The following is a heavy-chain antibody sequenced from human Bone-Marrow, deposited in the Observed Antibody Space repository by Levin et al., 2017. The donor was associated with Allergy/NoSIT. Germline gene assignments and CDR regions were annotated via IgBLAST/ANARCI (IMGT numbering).Heavy chain of an antibody. D-gene: IGHD6-19*01. J-gene: IGHJ4*02. CDR1: GFTFDTHA. V-gene: IGHV3-23*01. CDR3: AKWSVAVAGNVGHFDL. CDR2: ISGSGGTT. Sequence: SCRASGFTFDTHAMSWVRQAPEKGLEWVSFISGSGGTTHYADSVKGRFTISRDNSKNTVYLQMKGLRAEDTAVFYCAKWSVAVAGNVGHFDLWGQGTLVTVSS.